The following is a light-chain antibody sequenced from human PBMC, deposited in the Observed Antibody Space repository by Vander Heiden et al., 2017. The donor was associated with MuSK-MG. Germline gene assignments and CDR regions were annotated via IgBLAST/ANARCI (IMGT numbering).Light chain of an antibody. V-gene: IGKV1-33*01. CDR3: QQYDNLVT. Sequence: DIQMTQSPSSLSASVGDRVTIACQASQHIGTYLNWYQKKHGKAPKLLIYDVSLLETGVPSRFSGSGSGTDFTLTISGLQPEDVATYYCQQYDNLVTFGGGTKVVIK. CDR1: QHIGTY. CDR2: DVS. J-gene: IGKJ4*01.